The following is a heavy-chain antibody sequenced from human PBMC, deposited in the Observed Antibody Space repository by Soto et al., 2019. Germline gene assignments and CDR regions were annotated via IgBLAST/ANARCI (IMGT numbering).Heavy chain of an antibody. CDR2: ISDSAST. J-gene: IGHJ6*02. CDR3: ARDRVRGTSSPDYYGLDV. CDR1: RASISSGGYY. V-gene: IGHV4-31*03. Sequence: TLSLTCTVSRASISSGGYYWSWLRQRPGPGLEWIGYISDSASTYYNPSLLRRAFISVDTSKNQFSLRLSSVTAADTAVYYCARDRVRGTSSPDYYGLDVWGQGTTVTVSS. D-gene: IGHD3-10*01.